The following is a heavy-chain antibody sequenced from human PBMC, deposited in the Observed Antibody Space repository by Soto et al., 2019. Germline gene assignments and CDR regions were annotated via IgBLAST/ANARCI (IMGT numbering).Heavy chain of an antibody. Sequence: PGESLKISCKGSGYSFTSYWIAWVRQMPGKGLEWMGIIYPGDSDSRYSPSFQGQVTISADKSISTAYLQWSSLKASDTAMYYCARQASNYVVPAPMTDIYYLDVWGKGTTVTVSS. J-gene: IGHJ6*03. CDR2: IYPGDSDS. D-gene: IGHD2-2*01. V-gene: IGHV5-51*01. CDR1: GYSFTSYW. CDR3: ARQASNYVVPAPMTDIYYLDV.